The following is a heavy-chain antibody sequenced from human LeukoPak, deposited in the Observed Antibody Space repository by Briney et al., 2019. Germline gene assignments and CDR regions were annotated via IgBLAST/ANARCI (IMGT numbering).Heavy chain of an antibody. CDR1: GYIFIGYY. CDR3: ARGGSYAESLQP. D-gene: IGHD1-26*01. Sequence: ASVNVSCKASGYIFIGYYIHWVRQAPGQGLEWMGWINPNSGGTNYEQKFQGRVTMTRDTSISTGYMELRSLRSDDTAVYYCARGGSYAESLQPWAQGNLVTVSS. CDR2: INPNSGGT. V-gene: IGHV1-2*02. J-gene: IGHJ1*01.